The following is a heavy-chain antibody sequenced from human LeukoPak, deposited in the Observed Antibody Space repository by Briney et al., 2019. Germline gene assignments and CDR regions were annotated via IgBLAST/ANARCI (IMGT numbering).Heavy chain of an antibody. CDR3: ARAPSTVRSWFYFDY. J-gene: IGHJ4*02. CDR1: GVTVSSSS. Sequence: SGGSLRLSCAASGVTVSSSSMSWVRRAPGKGLEWASAAYSGGYTNYADSVKGRFTISGDNSKNTLYLQMSSLRAEDTAVYYCARAPSTVRSWFYFDYWGQGTLVTVSS. D-gene: IGHD6-13*01. CDR2: AYSGGYT. V-gene: IGHV3-66*01.